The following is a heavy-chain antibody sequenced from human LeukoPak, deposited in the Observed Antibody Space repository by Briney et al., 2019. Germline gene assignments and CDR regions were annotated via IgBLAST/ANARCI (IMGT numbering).Heavy chain of an antibody. CDR3: ARGLPIRFDY. J-gene: IGHJ4*02. V-gene: IGHV3-66*01. Sequence: GGSLRLSCAASGFTVSSDYMSWVRQAPGKGLEWVSVIYSGGTTYYADSVKGRFTISRDNSKNTLHLQMNSLRAEDTAVYYRARGLPIRFDYWGQGTLVTVSS. CDR1: GFTVSSDY. CDR2: IYSGGTT.